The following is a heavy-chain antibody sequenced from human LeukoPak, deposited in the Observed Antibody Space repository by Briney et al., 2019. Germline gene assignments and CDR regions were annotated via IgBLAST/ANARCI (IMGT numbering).Heavy chain of an antibody. V-gene: IGHV3-21*01. J-gene: IGHJ2*01. Sequence: PGGSLRLSCAASGFTFSSYSMNWVRQATGKGLEWVSSISSSSSYIYYADSVKGRFTISRDNAKNSLYLQMNSLRAEDTAVYYCARDWDDGFDLWGRGTLVTVSS. D-gene: IGHD1-26*01. CDR2: ISSSSSYI. CDR1: GFTFSSYS. CDR3: ARDWDDGFDL.